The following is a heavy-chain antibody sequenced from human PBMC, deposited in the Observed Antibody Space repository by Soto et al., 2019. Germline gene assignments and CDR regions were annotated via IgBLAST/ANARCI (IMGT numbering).Heavy chain of an antibody. CDR1: GFTFSDYC. CDR2: ISATGSTI. Sequence: EVQLVESGGGLVQPGGSLRLSCAASGFTFSDYCLGWVRQAPGKGLEYVSYISATGSTIYYADSVRGRFTISRDNAKHSRYRQMNSLRAEDTAIYYCARDDFSTWYFDSWGQGTLVTVSS. D-gene: IGHD6-13*01. J-gene: IGHJ4*02. V-gene: IGHV3-48*01. CDR3: ARDDFSTWYFDS.